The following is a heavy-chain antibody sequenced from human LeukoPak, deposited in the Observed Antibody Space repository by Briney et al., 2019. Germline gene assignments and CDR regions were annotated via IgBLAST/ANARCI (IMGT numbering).Heavy chain of an antibody. J-gene: IGHJ4*02. Sequence: GASVKVSCKASGYTFTGYYMHWVRQAPGQGLEWMGWINPNSGGTNYAQKFQGRVTMTRDTSISTAYMELSRLRSDDTAVYYCARDFEAVTAIPWYFDYWGQGTLVTVSS. D-gene: IGHD2-21*02. CDR1: GYTFTGYY. CDR3: ARDFEAVTAIPWYFDY. V-gene: IGHV1-2*02. CDR2: INPNSGGT.